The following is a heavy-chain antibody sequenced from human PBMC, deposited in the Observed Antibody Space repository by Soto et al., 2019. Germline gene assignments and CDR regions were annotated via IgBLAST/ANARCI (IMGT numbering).Heavy chain of an antibody. V-gene: IGHV4-34*01. CDR2: INHSGST. CDR1: GGSFSGYY. J-gene: IGHJ4*02. CDR3: ARGPGFGESDY. D-gene: IGHD2-21*01. Sequence: PSETLSLTCAVYGGSFSGYYWSWIRQPPGKGLEWIGEINHSGSTNYNPSLKSRVTISVDTSKNQFSLKLSSVTAADTAVYYCARGPGFGESDYWGQGTLVTVS.